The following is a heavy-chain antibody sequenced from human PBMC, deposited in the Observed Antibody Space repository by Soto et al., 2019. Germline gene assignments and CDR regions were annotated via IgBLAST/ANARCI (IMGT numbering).Heavy chain of an antibody. CDR1: GYTFTSYA. Sequence: ASVKVSCKAPGYTFTSYAMHWVRQAPGQRLEWMGWINAGNGNTKYSQKFQGRVTITRDTSASTAYMELSSLRSEDTAVYYCARSYVDTAMVTDYYYYGMDVWGQGTTVTVSS. V-gene: IGHV1-3*01. CDR3: ARSYVDTAMVTDYYYYGMDV. D-gene: IGHD5-18*01. CDR2: INAGNGNT. J-gene: IGHJ6*02.